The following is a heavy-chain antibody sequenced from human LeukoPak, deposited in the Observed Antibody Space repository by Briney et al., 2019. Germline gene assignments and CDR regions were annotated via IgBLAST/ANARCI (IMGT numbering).Heavy chain of an antibody. CDR3: AKDPGGGIYYYYYMDV. Sequence: GGSLRLSCAASGFTFSSYAMSWVRQAPGKGLEWVSAISGSGGSTYYADSVKGRFTISRDNSKNTLYLQMNSLRAEDTAVYYCAKDPGGGIYYYYYMDVWGKGTTVTVSS. D-gene: IGHD3-16*01. CDR1: GFTFSSYA. CDR2: ISGSGGST. J-gene: IGHJ6*03. V-gene: IGHV3-23*01.